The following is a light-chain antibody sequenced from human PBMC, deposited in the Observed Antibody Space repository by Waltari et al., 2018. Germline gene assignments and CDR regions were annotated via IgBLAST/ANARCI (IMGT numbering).Light chain of an antibody. CDR2: EDS. CDR3: YSADIGGHHRV. CDR1: ALPKRY. V-gene: IGLV3-10*01. J-gene: IGLJ3*02. Sequence: SYELTQPPSVSVSPGQTARITCSGDALPKRYTYWYQQKSGQVPVLVIFEDSQRPSGIPEGFSCSSSGTMATLSINGGQVEDEGDYYCYSADIGGHHRVFGGGTKLTIL.